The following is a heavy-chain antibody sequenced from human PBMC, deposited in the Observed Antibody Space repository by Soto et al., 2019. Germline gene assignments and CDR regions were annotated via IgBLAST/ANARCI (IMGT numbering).Heavy chain of an antibody. Sequence: EVQLVESGGGLVKPGGSLRLSCVASGFTISPYSMNWVRQAPGKGLEWVSSITYSSTYIYYADSVKGRFTISRDNAKNSLDLQMTSLSAEDTAVYDCARMYSDDSNGYDYWGQGTLVTVSS. CDR1: GFTISPYS. CDR3: ARMYSDDSNGYDY. J-gene: IGHJ4*02. V-gene: IGHV3-21*01. CDR2: ITYSSTYI. D-gene: IGHD3-22*01.